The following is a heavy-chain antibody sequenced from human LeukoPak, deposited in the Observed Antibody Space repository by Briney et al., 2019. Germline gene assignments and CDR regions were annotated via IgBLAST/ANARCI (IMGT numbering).Heavy chain of an antibody. J-gene: IGHJ4*02. CDR3: AREPIDIVATIRGYYFDY. Sequence: ASVKVSCKASGYTFTSYYMHWVRQAPGQGLEWMGIINPSGGSTNYAQKFQGRVTMTRDTSTGTVYMELSSLRSEDTAVYYCAREPIDIVATIRGYYFDYWGQGTLVTVSS. V-gene: IGHV1-46*01. CDR1: GYTFTSYY. CDR2: INPSGGST. D-gene: IGHD5-12*01.